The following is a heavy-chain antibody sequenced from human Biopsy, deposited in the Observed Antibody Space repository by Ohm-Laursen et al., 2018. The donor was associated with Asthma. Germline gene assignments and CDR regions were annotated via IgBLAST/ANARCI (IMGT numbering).Heavy chain of an antibody. D-gene: IGHD3-22*01. CDR2: ISSSSSTI. V-gene: IGHV3-48*02. CDR1: GFTFSSYS. CDR3: TRREYSDSRISPLDL. J-gene: IGHJ3*01. Sequence: SLRLSCTASGFTFSSYSMNWVCQAPGKGLEWVSYISSSSSTIYYADSVKGRFTISRDNAKNSLYLQMNSLRDEDTAVYYCTRREYSDSRISPLDLWGHGTMVTVSS.